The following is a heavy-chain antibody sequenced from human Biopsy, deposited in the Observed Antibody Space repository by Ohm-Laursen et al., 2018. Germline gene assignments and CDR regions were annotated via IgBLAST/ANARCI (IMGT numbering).Heavy chain of an antibody. D-gene: IGHD6-19*01. J-gene: IGHJ4*02. CDR3: ARNTGWYGDLYYFDY. CDR2: IDPSGSTT. Sequence: GASVKVSCKASGYTFAGYYLHWVRQAPGHGLEWMGWIDPSGSTTSYPQIFQGRVTMTRDTSKSTVYMELSSLRSADTAVYFCARNTGWYGDLYYFDYWGQGTLVTVSS. V-gene: IGHV1-46*01. CDR1: GYTFAGYY.